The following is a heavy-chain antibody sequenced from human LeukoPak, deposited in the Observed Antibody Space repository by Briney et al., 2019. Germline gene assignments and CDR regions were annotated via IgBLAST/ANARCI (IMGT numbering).Heavy chain of an antibody. CDR3: ARVEYRGSRGYSVYCFDY. Sequence: SETLSLTCAVYGGSFSGYYWSWIRQPPGKGLELIGEINHSGSTNYNPSLKSRVTISVDTSKNQFSLRLRSVTAADTAVYYCARVEYRGSRGYSVYCFDYWGQGSLVTVSS. V-gene: IGHV4-34*01. D-gene: IGHD3-22*01. CDR1: GGSFSGYY. CDR2: INHSGST. J-gene: IGHJ4*02.